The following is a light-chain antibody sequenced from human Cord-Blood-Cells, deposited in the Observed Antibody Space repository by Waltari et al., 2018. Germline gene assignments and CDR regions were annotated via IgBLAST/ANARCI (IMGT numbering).Light chain of an antibody. J-gene: IGLJ2*01. Sequence: QSALTQPASVSGSPGQSSPISCSGTSSDVGGYNYVSCYQQHPGKAPKLLIYDLSNRPAVLSNRFSDSTSGNTASLTISGRQAEDEADYSCSSYTSSSTHVVFGGGTKLTVL. CDR2: DLS. V-gene: IGLV2-14*01. CDR1: SSDVGGYNY. CDR3: SSYTSSSTHVV.